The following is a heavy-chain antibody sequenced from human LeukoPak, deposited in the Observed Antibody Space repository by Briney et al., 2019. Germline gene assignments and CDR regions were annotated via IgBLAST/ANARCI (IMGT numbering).Heavy chain of an antibody. J-gene: IGHJ4*02. V-gene: IGHV3-30*18. CDR2: ISYDGSNK. CDR3: AKDLGSSSYFDY. Sequence: GGSLRLSCAASGFTFSSYGMPWVRQAPGKGLEWVAVISYDGSNKYYADSVKGRFTISRDNSKNTLYLQMNSLRAEDTAVYYCAKDLGSSSYFDYWGQGTLVTVSS. CDR1: GFTFSSYG. D-gene: IGHD6-6*01.